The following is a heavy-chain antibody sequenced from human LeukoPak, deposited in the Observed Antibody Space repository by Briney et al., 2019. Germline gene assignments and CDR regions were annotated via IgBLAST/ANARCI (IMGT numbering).Heavy chain of an antibody. V-gene: IGHV4-34*01. CDR1: GYSINNGYY. D-gene: IGHD3-16*02. CDR3: ARRGLMITFGGVIVSGNYYYMDV. CDR2: INHSGST. Sequence: SETLSLTCTVSGYSINNGYYWSWIRQPPGKGLEWIGEINHSGSTNYNPSLKSRVTISVDTSKNQFSLKLSSVTAADTAVYYCARRGLMITFGGVIVSGNYYYMDVWGKGTTVTISS. J-gene: IGHJ6*03.